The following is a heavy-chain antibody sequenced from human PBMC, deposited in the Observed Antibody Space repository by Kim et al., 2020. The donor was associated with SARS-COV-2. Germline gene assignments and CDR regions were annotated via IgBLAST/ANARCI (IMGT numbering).Heavy chain of an antibody. Sequence: SETLSLTCTVSGDSISSSSYYWGWIRQPPGKGLEWIGSIYYSGSTYYNPSLKSRVTISVDTSKNQFSLKLSSVTAADTAVYYCAGHKIDYDIFHNWFDPWGQGTLVTVSS. CDR1: GDSISSSSYY. V-gene: IGHV4-39*01. CDR2: IYYSGST. D-gene: IGHD3-9*01. CDR3: AGHKIDYDIFHNWFDP. J-gene: IGHJ5*02.